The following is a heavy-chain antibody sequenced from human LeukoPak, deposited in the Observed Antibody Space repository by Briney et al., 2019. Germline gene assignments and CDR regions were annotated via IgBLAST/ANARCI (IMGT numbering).Heavy chain of an antibody. V-gene: IGHV1-18*04. Sequence: ASVKVSFKASGYTFTVYCMHWVRQAPGQGLEWMGWISAYKGNTSFAQKLQGRVTMTTDTSTSTAYMELRSLRSDDTAVYYCARDRYCSGGSCYAADAFDIWGQGTMVTVSS. J-gene: IGHJ3*02. CDR2: ISAYKGNT. CDR3: ARDRYCSGGSCYAADAFDI. D-gene: IGHD2-15*01. CDR1: GYTFTVYC.